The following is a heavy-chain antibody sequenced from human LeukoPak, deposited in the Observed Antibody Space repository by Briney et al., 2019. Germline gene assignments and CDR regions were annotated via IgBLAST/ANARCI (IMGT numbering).Heavy chain of an antibody. Sequence: SETLSLTCAVSDGSLSSSSYYWGWIRQPPGKGLEWIGTLYSSGSTYYNPSLKSRVTISVDTSKNQFSLKLSSVTAADTAVYYCACVTGLYYFDFWGQGTLVTVSS. CDR3: ACVTGLYYFDF. J-gene: IGHJ4*02. CDR2: LYSSGST. V-gene: IGHV4-39*01. CDR1: DGSLSSSSYY. D-gene: IGHD1-20*01.